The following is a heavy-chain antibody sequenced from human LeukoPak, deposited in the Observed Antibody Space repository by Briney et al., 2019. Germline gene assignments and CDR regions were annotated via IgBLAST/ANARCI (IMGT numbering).Heavy chain of an antibody. V-gene: IGHV3-74*01. CDR1: GFTFSSYW. CDR2: INSDGSST. J-gene: IGHJ4*02. CDR3: ARGTRFDY. Sequence: PGGSLRLSCAASGFTFSSYWMHWVRQAPGKGLVRVSRINSDGSSTSYADSVKGRFTISRDNAKNTLYLQMNSLRAEDTAVYYCARGTRFDYWGQGTLVTVSS.